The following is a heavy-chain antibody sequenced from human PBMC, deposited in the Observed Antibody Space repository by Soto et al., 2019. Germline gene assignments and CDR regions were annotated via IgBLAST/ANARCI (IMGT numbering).Heavy chain of an antibody. D-gene: IGHD6-13*01. V-gene: IGHV1-46*01. J-gene: IGHJ4*02. CDR1: GYTFTSYY. CDR3: ARVLASSWYSARFVY. Sequence: QVQLVQSGAEVKKPGASVNVSCKASGYTFTSYYVHWVRPAPGQGLEWMGVFNPGAGSASYAEEFQARVTMTSDTSTSTVYMDLSSLRSEDTAVYYCARVLASSWYSARFVYWGQGTLVTVSS. CDR2: FNPGAGSA.